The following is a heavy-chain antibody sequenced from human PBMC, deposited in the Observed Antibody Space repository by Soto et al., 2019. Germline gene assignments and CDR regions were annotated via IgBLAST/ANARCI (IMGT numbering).Heavy chain of an antibody. CDR1: XFTXXXXX. Sequence: EVHLVQSGGDLVQPXGSLRLXXXAXXFTXXXXXXXXXRQAPGMGLEWVAGIKEDASEEVYVDSVKGRFSISRDNAKNSLYLQLNSLRAEDTAVYYCATAISSPFSNFDSWGQGSLVTVSS. D-gene: IGHD2-2*01. CDR3: ATAISSPFSNFDS. J-gene: IGHJ4*02. V-gene: IGHV3-7*01. CDR2: IKEDASEE.